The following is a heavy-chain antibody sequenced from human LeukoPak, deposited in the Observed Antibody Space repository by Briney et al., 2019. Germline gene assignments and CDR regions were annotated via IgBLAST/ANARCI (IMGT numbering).Heavy chain of an antibody. D-gene: IGHD3-22*01. Sequence: PGGSLRLSCAASGFTFSSYGMHWVRQAPGKGLEWVTVISYDGSNKYYADSVKGRFTISRDNSKNTLYLQMNSLRAEDTAVYYCARDSYYDSSGYYWVDAFDIWGQGTMVTVSS. CDR2: ISYDGSNK. CDR3: ARDSYYDSSGYYWVDAFDI. J-gene: IGHJ3*02. V-gene: IGHV3-30*03. CDR1: GFTFSSYG.